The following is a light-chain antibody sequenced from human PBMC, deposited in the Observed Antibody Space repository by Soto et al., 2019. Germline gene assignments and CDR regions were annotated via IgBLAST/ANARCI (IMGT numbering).Light chain of an antibody. CDR2: DNS. V-gene: IGLV1-51*01. J-gene: IGLJ3*02. Sequence: QSVLSQPPSLSAAPGQKVTISCYGSNSNIENNFVSWFRQFPGAAPDLLIFDNSNRPSGIPDRFSGSKSGSSATLAISGLQAGDEAHYYCGTWDSSLSAVVFGTGTKLTV. CDR3: GTWDSSLSAVV. CDR1: NSNIENNF.